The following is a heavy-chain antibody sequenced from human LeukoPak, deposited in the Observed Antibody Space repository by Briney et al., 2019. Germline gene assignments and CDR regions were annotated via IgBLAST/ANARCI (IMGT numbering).Heavy chain of an antibody. D-gene: IGHD3-10*01. CDR3: AKTYGSGSYYHGCYFDY. V-gene: IGHV3-30-3*02. J-gene: IGHJ4*02. Sequence: PGGSLRLSCAASGFTFSSYAMHWVRQAPGKGLEWVAVISYDGSNKYYADSVKGRFTISRDNSKNTLYLQMNSLRAEDTAVYYCAKTYGSGSYYHGCYFDYWGQGTLVTVSS. CDR2: ISYDGSNK. CDR1: GFTFSSYA.